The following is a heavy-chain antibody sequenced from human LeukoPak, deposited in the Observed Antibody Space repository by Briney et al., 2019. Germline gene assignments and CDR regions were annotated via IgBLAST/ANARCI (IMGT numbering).Heavy chain of an antibody. J-gene: IGHJ4*02. CDR3: ARVRGALRVRDY. CDR2: ISYSGST. D-gene: IGHD1-26*01. V-gene: IGHV4-59*01. CDR1: GGSISSYY. Sequence: EPSETLSLTCTVSGGSISSYYWSWIRQPPGKGLEWIGYISYSGSTNYNPSLKSRVTISVDTSKNQFSLKLSSVTAADTAVYYCARVRGALRVRDYWGQGTLVTVSS.